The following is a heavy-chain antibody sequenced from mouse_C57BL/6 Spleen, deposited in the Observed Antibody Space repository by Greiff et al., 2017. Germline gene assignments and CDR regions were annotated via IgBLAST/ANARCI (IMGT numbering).Heavy chain of an antibody. CDR3: ATLYGSSSYYAMDY. D-gene: IGHD1-1*01. CDR1: GYTFTSYW. J-gene: IGHJ4*01. V-gene: IGHV1-50*01. Sequence: QVQLQQPGAELVKPGASVKLSCKASGYTFTSYWMQWVKQRPGQGLEWIGEIDPSDSYTNYNQKFKGKATVTVDTSSSTAYMQLSSLTSEDSAVYYCATLYGSSSYYAMDYWGQGTSVTVSS. CDR2: IDPSDSYT.